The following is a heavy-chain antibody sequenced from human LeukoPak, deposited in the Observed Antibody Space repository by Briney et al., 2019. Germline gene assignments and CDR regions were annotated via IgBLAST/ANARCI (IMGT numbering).Heavy chain of an antibody. J-gene: IGHJ6*03. CDR1: GMSFSNYS. Sequence: GGSLRLSCVASGMSFSNYSMNWVRQAPGRGLGWLSFVSSRSTTFFYQDSVKGRFTVSRDNAKNSLYLQMNSLRAEDTAVYYCAREPVRMRFMDVWGKGTTVTVSS. CDR3: AREPVRMRFMDV. CDR2: VSSRSTTF. V-gene: IGHV3-48*04.